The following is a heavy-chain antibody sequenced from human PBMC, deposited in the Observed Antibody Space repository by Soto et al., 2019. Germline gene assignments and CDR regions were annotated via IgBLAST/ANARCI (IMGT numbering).Heavy chain of an antibody. CDR3: ARDRGIFGTYGMDV. CDR1: GGSISSCGYY. J-gene: IGHJ6*02. V-gene: IGHV4-31*03. CDR2: IYYSGST. D-gene: IGHD3-3*01. Sequence: PSEALSLTCTVSGGSISSCGYYWSWIRQHPGKGLEWIGYIYYSGSTYYNPSLKSRVTISVDTSKNQFSLKLSSVTAADTAVYYCARDRGIFGTYGMDVWGQGTTVTVSS.